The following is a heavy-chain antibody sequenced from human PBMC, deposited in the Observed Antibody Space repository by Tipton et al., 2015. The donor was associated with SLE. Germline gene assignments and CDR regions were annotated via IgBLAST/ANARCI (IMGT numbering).Heavy chain of an antibody. D-gene: IGHD2/OR15-2a*01. CDR2: IYHSGST. CDR1: GHSISTDYY. CDR3: ARDRVMVNDAFDI. J-gene: IGHJ3*02. V-gene: IGHV4-38-2*02. Sequence: TLSLTCTVSGHSISTDYYWGWIRQPPGKGLDWIGSIYHSGSTYYNPSLKSRVTISLDTSKNQFSLNLNSVTAADTAVYYCARDRVMVNDAFDIWGQGTMVTVPS.